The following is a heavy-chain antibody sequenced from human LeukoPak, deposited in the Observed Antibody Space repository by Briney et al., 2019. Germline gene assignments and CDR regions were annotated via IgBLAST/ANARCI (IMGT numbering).Heavy chain of an antibody. CDR1: GFTFSSYG. J-gene: IGHJ4*02. CDR3: AKSSGYGSGSCPDY. Sequence: GGSLRLSCAASGFTFSSYGMHGVRQAPGKGLEWVAVISYDGSNKYYADSVKGRFTISRDNSKNTLYLQMNSLRAEDTAVYYCAKSSGYGSGSCPDYWGQGTLVTVSS. CDR2: ISYDGSNK. D-gene: IGHD3-10*01. V-gene: IGHV3-30*18.